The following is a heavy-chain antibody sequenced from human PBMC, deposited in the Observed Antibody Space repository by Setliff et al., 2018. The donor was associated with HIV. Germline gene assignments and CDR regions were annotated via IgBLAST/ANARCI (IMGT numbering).Heavy chain of an antibody. V-gene: IGHV1-18*01. Sequence: ASVKVSCKASGYTFTRYGISWVRQAPGQGLEWMGWISGYNGNTKYVQKLQGRVTMTTDTSTNTASMELTSLRSDDTAVYYCARMTAYYNSWRSTYYFDYWGQGTLVTVSS. D-gene: IGHD3-3*01. CDR2: ISGYNGNT. J-gene: IGHJ4*02. CDR1: GYTFTRYG. CDR3: ARMTAYYNSWRSTYYFDY.